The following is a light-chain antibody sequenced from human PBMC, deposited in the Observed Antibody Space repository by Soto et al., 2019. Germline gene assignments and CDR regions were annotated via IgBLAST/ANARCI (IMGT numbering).Light chain of an antibody. V-gene: IGLV1-51*02. CDR3: GTWDSSFTAYV. Sequence: QSVLTQPPSVSAAPGQKVTISCSGSSSNIGNNYVSWYQQLPGTAPKLLIYENNKRPSGIPDRFSGSKSGTSATLGITGLQTGDEADYYCGTWDSSFTAYVFGTGTKVTVL. CDR2: ENN. CDR1: SSNIGNNY. J-gene: IGLJ1*01.